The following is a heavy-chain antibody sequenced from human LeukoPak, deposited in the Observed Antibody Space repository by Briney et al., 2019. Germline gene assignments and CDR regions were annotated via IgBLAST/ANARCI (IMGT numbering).Heavy chain of an antibody. V-gene: IGHV4-59*01. D-gene: IGHD2-21*02. CDR3: ARETVVTAPHFDY. CDR1: GGSISSYY. J-gene: IGHJ4*02. Sequence: SETLSLTCTVSGGSISSYYWSWIRQPPGKGLEWIGYIYYSGSTNYNPSLKSRVTISVDTSKNQFSLKLSSVTAADTAVYYCARETVVTAPHFDYWGQGTLVTVSS. CDR2: IYYSGST.